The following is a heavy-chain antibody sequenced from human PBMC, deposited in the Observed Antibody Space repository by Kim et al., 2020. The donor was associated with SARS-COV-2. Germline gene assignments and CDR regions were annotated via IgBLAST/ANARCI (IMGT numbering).Heavy chain of an antibody. V-gene: IGHV4-31*03. J-gene: IGHJ6*02. CDR2: IYYSGST. CDR3: ARDKLRYFDWFEGYYYYYGMDV. Sequence: SETLSLTCTVSGGSISSGGYYWSWIRQHPGKGLEWIGYIYYSGSTYYNPSLKSRVTISVDTSKNQFSLKLSSVTAADTAVYYCARDKLRYFDWFEGYYYYYGMDVWGQGTTVTVSS. CDR1: GGSISSGGYY. D-gene: IGHD3-9*01.